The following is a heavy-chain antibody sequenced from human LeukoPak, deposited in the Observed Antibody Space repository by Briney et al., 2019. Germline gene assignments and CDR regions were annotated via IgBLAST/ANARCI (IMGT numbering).Heavy chain of an antibody. D-gene: IGHD1-20*01. J-gene: IGHJ4*02. CDR2: IYNGGDT. V-gene: IGHV3-53*01. CDR1: DFTVSSND. CDR3: ARSLRFNWNGYYFDY. Sequence: PGGSLRLSCAASDFTVSSNDMSWVRQAPGKGLEWVSVIYNGGDTYYAHSVKGRFTISRDNSKNTLYLQMNSLRVEDMAVYYCARSLRFNWNGYYFDYWGQGTLVTVSS.